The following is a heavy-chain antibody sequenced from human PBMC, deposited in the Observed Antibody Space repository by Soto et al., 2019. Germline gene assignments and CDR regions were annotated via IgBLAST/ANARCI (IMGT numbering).Heavy chain of an antibody. CDR2: INPDNGNT. Sequence: QVQLVQSGAEVRKPGASVNISCRASGFSFSDNLINWVRQAPGQSREWMGWINPDNGNTSDSQTFQGRVTIARHSSASIAYVEVSDLTSEDTAVYYCARDILSVGPRANDAFDVWGQGTMVTVSS. V-gene: IGHV1-3*01. CDR1: GFSFSDNL. J-gene: IGHJ3*01. CDR3: ARDILSVGPRANDAFDV.